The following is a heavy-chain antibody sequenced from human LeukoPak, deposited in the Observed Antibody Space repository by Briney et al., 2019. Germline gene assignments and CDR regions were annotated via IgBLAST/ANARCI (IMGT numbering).Heavy chain of an antibody. V-gene: IGHV3-15*01. CDR2: IKSKTDGGTT. Sequence: GGSLRLSCAASGFTFSNAWMSWVRQAPWKGLEWVGRIKSKTDGGTTDYAAPVKGRFTISRDDSKNTLYLQMNSLKTEDTAVYYCTPHSGYSSPKIDYWGQGTLVTASS. CDR1: GFTFSNAW. J-gene: IGHJ4*02. CDR3: TPHSGYSSPKIDY. D-gene: IGHD6-13*01.